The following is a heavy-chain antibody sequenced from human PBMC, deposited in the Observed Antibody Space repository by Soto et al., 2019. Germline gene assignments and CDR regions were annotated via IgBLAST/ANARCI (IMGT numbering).Heavy chain of an antibody. D-gene: IGHD6-13*01. V-gene: IGHV4-34*01. CDR2: INHSGST. CDR1: GGSFSGYY. Sequence: QVQLQQWGAGLLKPSETLSLTCAVYGGSFSGYYWSWIRQPPGKGLEWIGEINHSGSTNYNPSLTSRVTISVDTSKTQFSLRRSSVTAADTAVYYCARDYSTSWGQNLFDPWGQGTLVTVAS. CDR3: ARDYSTSWGQNLFDP. J-gene: IGHJ5*02.